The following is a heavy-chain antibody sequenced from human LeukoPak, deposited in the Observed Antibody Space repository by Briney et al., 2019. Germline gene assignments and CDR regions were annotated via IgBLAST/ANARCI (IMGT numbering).Heavy chain of an antibody. CDR2: IKENGGGE. CDR3: ARGGGSGSYYKRELEY. V-gene: IGHV3-7*01. D-gene: IGHD3-10*01. CDR1: GITFSNSW. J-gene: IGHJ4*02. Sequence: PGGSLRLSCAASGITFSNSWMCWVRQAPGKGLEWVANIKENGGGEYYVNSVKGRFTISRDNAKNSLYLQMNSLRAEDTAVYYCARGGGSGSYYKRELEYWGQGTLVTVSS.